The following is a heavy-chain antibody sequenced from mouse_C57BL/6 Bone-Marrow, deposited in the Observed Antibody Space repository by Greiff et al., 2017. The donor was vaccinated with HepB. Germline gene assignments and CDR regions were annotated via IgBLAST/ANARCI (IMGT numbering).Heavy chain of an antibody. CDR3: AKEEASSSDGAMDY. J-gene: IGHJ4*01. V-gene: IGHV3-6*01. CDR2: ISYDGSN. CDR1: GYSITSGYS. Sequence: EVKLVESGPGLVKPSQSLSLTCSVTGYSITSGYSWNWIRQFPGNKLEWMGYISYDGSNNYNPSLKNRISITRDTSMNQFFLKLNSVTTEDTATYYCAKEEASSSDGAMDYWGQGTSVTVSS. D-gene: IGHD1-1*01.